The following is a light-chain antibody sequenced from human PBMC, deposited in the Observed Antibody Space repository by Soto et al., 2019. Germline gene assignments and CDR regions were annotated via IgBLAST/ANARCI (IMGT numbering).Light chain of an antibody. CDR1: SSNIGSNT. CDR2: FNI. V-gene: IGLV1-44*01. CDR3: AAWDDSLNGYV. J-gene: IGLJ1*01. Sequence: QSVLSPPPSASGTPGQRGTIPCSGSSSNIGSNTVSWYQQFPATAPKLLIYFNIQRPSGVPDRFSGSKSGTSASLAIGGLQSEDEADYYCAAWDDSLNGYVFGTGTKVTVL.